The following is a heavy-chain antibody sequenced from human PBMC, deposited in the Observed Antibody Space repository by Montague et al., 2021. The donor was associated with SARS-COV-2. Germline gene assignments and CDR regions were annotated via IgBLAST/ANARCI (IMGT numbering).Heavy chain of an antibody. CDR1: GGSFSDYN. D-gene: IGHD3-22*01. Sequence: SETLSLTCAVYGGSFSDYNWSWIRQPPGTGLEWIGEINHTEATNXNSYLKSRVPLSMDTYKNKFPLNLKFVSAADTAVYYCARGLIRINMAVVIFIGCQYCFDSWGQGTLVTVTS. V-gene: IGHV4-34*01. J-gene: IGHJ5*01. CDR3: ARGLIRINMAVVIFIGCQYCFDS. CDR2: INHTEAT.